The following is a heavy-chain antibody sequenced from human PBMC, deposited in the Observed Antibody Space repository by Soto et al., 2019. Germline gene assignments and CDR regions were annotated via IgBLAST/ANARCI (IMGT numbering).Heavy chain of an antibody. CDR1: GFTFSSYW. J-gene: IGHJ6*02. V-gene: IGHV3-7*03. D-gene: IGHD2-2*01. Sequence: LRLSCAASGFTFSSYWMSWVRQAPGKGLEWVANIKQDGSEKYYVDSVKGRFTISRDNAKNSLYLQMNSLRAEDTAVYYCARPRCSSTSCYFSSRYGMDVWGQGTTVTVSS. CDR2: IKQDGSEK. CDR3: ARPRCSSTSCYFSSRYGMDV.